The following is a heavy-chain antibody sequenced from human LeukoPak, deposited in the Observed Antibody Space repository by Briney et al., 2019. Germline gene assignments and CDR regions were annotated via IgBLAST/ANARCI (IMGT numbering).Heavy chain of an antibody. CDR1: GGSISSSSHY. D-gene: IGHD6-19*01. J-gene: IGHJ4*02. V-gene: IGHV4-39*07. Sequence: SETLSLTCTVSGGSISSSSHYWGWIRQPPGEGLEWIGSIYYSGRVYYNPSLKSRVTTSVDTSKNQFSLKLNSLTAADTAVYYCADIYTSGGTTLDHWGQGILVTVSS. CDR3: ADIYTSGGTTLDH. CDR2: IYYSGRV.